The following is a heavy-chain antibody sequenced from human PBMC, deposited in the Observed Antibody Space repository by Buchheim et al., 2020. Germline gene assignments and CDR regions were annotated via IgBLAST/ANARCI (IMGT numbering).Heavy chain of an antibody. J-gene: IGHJ6*01. CDR3: ARENLRYGDYYYGMDV. V-gene: IGHV4-31*03. CDR1: GGSIISGGYY. CDR2: IYYSGST. Sequence: QVQLQESGPGLVKPSQTLSLTCTVSGGSIISGGYYWSWIRQHPGKGLEWIGYIYYSGSTSHNPSLKSRVTISVDTSKNQFSLKLSSVTAWNRAVYYFARENLRYGDYYYGMDVWGQGTT. D-gene: IGHD3-9*01.